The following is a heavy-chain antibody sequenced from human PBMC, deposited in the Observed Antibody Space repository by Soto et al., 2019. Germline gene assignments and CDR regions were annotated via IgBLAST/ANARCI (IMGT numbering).Heavy chain of an antibody. CDR1: GGSMSKFY. J-gene: IGHJ5*02. Sequence: QVQVQESGPGLVKPSETLSLTCSVSGGSMSKFYWSWIRKTAGKGLEWMGRVYATGTSDCNPSLRSRIAMSVDISKKTFSLRLRSVTAADTGVYYCVRDGSKTLRDCFDPWGQGILVTVSS. CDR2: VYATGTS. CDR3: VRDGSKTLRDCFDP. D-gene: IGHD4-17*01. V-gene: IGHV4-4*07.